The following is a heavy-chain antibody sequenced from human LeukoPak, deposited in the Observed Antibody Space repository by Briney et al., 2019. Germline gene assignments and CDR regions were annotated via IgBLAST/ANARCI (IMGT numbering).Heavy chain of an antibody. V-gene: IGHV4-59*11. Sequence: SETLSLTCTVSGGSISSHYWSWIRQPPGKGLEWIGYIYYSGSTNYNPSLKSRVTISVDTSKNQFSLKLSSVTAADTAVYYCARAWGSSAYTDVWGKGTTVTVSS. CDR1: GGSISSHY. D-gene: IGHD6-6*01. CDR2: IYYSGST. CDR3: ARAWGSSAYTDV. J-gene: IGHJ6*03.